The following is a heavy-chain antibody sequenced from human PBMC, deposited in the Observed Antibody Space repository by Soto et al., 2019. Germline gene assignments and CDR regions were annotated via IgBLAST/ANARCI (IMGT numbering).Heavy chain of an antibody. CDR2: ISNSGGNT. J-gene: IGHJ6*02. CDR1: GFTFSNYA. V-gene: IGHV3-23*01. Sequence: GGSLRLSCTASGFTFSNYAMSWVRQTPGKGLEWGSVISNSGGNTNYAASVKGRFTVSRDNSKNTLYLQMNSLRAEDTAVYYCAKDRLNYYYGMDVWGQGTTVTVSS. CDR3: AKDRLNYYYGMDV. D-gene: IGHD6-6*01.